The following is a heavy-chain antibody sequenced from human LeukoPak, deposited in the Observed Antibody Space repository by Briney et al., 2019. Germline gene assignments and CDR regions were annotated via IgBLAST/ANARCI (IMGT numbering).Heavy chain of an antibody. J-gene: IGHJ4*02. CDR1: GYTFTNNY. V-gene: IGHV1-46*01. Sequence: ASVKVSCKASGYTFTNNYLHWVRQAPGQGLEWMGMIYPRDGSTSYAQKFQGRVTVTRDTSTSTVHMELSGLRSEDTAVYYCARDQEAIDYWGQGTLVTVSS. CDR2: IYPRDGST. CDR3: ARDQEAIDY.